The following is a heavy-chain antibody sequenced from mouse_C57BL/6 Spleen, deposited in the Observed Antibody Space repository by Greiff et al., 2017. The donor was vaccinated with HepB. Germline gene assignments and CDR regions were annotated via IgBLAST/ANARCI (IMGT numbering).Heavy chain of an antibody. CDR3: ARLGFHYYGSSSYAMDY. D-gene: IGHD1-1*01. J-gene: IGHJ4*01. CDR1: GYTFTDYY. Sequence: VQLQQSGPELVKPGASVKISCKASGYTFTDYYINWVKQRPGQGLEWIGWIFPGSGNTYYNEKFKGKATLTVDKSSSTAYMLLSSLTSEDSAVYFCARLGFHYYGSSSYAMDYWGQGTSVTVSS. V-gene: IGHV1-75*01. CDR2: IFPGSGNT.